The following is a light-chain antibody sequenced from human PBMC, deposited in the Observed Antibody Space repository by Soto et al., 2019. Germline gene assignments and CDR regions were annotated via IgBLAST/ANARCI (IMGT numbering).Light chain of an antibody. CDR2: WAS. CDR3: QQYYSTPVT. J-gene: IGKJ5*01. Sequence: DIVMTQSPDSLAVSLGERATINCKSSQSVLYSSNNKNYLAWYQQKPGQPPKLLIYWASTRESGVPDRFSGSGSGTDFTLTISSLQAEDVAVYYCQQYYSTPVTFGQGTXXXXK. CDR1: QSVLYSSNNKNY. V-gene: IGKV4-1*01.